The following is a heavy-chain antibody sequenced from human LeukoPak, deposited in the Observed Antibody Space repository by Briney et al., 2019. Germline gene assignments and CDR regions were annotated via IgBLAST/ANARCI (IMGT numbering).Heavy chain of an antibody. J-gene: IGHJ4*02. D-gene: IGHD1-1*01. CDR1: GFTFGDYA. V-gene: IGHV3-49*04. CDR3: TPQSIRWRD. CDR2: IRSKAYGGTT. Sequence: GGSLRLSCTASGFTFGDYAMSWVRQAPGKGLEWVGFIRSKAYGGTTDYAAPVKGRFTISRDDSKNTLYLQMNSLKTEDTAVYYCTPQSIRWRDWGQGTLVTVSS.